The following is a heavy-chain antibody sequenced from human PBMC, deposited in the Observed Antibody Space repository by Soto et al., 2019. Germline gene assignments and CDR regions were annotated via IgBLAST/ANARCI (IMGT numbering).Heavy chain of an antibody. V-gene: IGHV3-48*03. J-gene: IGHJ4*02. CDR1: GFTFSSYE. CDR2: ISSSGSTI. CDR3: ARLGVSNWVGGDY. D-gene: IGHD7-27*01. Sequence: GGSLRLSCAASGFTFSSYEMNWVRQAPGKGLEWVSYISSSGSTIYYADSVKGRFTISRDNAKNSLYLQMNSLRAEDTAVYYCARLGVSNWVGGDYWGQGTLVTVSS.